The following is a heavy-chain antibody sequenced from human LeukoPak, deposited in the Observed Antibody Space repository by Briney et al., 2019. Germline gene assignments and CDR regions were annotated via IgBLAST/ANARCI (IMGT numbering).Heavy chain of an antibody. CDR2: INGGGSPI. J-gene: IGHJ4*02. Sequence: GGSLRLSCAASGFTFSRDSMNWVRQAPGKGLEWVSYINGGGSPIYYADSVRGRLTISRDNAKNSLYLQMNSLRAEDTAVYYCAKDTVRGSHPYDYWGQGTLVTVSS. CDR3: AKDTVRGSHPYDY. CDR1: GFTFSRDS. D-gene: IGHD3-10*01. V-gene: IGHV3-48*01.